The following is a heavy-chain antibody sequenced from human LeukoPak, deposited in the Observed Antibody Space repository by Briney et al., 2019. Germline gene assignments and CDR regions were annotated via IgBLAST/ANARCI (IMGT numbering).Heavy chain of an antibody. Sequence: SETLSLTCAVYGGSFSGYYWNWIRQPPGKGLEWIREINHSESANYSPSLKSRVTISVDTSKNQFSLKLSSVTAADTAVHYCARGSSSSWYYWFDPWGQGTLVTVSS. J-gene: IGHJ5*02. CDR1: GGSFSGYY. D-gene: IGHD6-13*01. V-gene: IGHV4-34*01. CDR2: INHSESA. CDR3: ARGSSSSWYYWFDP.